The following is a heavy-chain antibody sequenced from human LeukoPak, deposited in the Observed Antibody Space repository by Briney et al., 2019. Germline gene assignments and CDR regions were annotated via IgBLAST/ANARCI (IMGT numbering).Heavy chain of an antibody. CDR2: INPNSGGT. CDR3: ARDRITVTTGYYGMDV. V-gene: IGHV1-2*02. J-gene: IGHJ6*02. Sequence: ASVKVSCKASGYTFTDYYMHWVRQAPGQGLEWMGWINPNSGGTNYAQKFQGRVTLTRDTSIITAYMELTRLRSDDTAMYYCARDRITVTTGYYGMDVWGQGTTLTVSS. D-gene: IGHD4-17*01. CDR1: GYTFTDYY.